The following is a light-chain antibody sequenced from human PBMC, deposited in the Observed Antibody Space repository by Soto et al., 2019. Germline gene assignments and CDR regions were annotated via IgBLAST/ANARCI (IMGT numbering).Light chain of an antibody. Sequence: QSALTQPASVSGSPGQSITISCIGTSSDVGDSNFISWYQHSPGKAPRLLIYQVNNRPSGVSGRFSGSKAGNTASLTISGLLDDDEADYFCASFRSGTILVFGSGTKVTVL. J-gene: IGLJ1*01. CDR1: SSDVGDSNF. V-gene: IGLV2-14*01. CDR3: ASFRSGTILV. CDR2: QVN.